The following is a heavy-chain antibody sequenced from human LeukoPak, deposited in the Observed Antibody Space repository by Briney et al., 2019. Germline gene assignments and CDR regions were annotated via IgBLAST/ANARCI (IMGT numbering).Heavy chain of an antibody. CDR1: GASISSSSYY. V-gene: IGHV4-39*02. J-gene: IGHJ3*02. Sequence: KPSETLSLTCNVSGASISSSSYYWGWIRQPPGKELEWIGRIYSSGSTYYDPSFKSRVTISLDTSKNFFSLRLSSVTAADTAVYYCARCIPSVVLTALHAFDIWGQGTMVTVSS. CDR2: IYSSGST. CDR3: ARCIPSVVLTALHAFDI. D-gene: IGHD2-21*02.